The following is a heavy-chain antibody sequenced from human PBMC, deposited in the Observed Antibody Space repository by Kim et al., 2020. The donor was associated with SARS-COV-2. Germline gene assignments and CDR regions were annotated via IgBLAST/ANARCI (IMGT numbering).Heavy chain of an antibody. V-gene: IGHV4-39*07. CDR1: GGSISSSSYY. CDR3: AREGGYYGSGVEDY. D-gene: IGHD3-10*01. J-gene: IGHJ4*02. CDR2: IYYSGST. Sequence: SETLSLICTVSGGSISSSSYYWGWIRQPPGKGLEWIGSIYYSGSTYYNPSLKSRVTISVDTSKNQFSLKLSSVTAADTAVYYCAREGGYYGSGVEDYWGQGTLVTVSS.